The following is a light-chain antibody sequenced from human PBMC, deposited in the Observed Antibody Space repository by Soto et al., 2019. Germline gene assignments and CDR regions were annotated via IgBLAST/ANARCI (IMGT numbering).Light chain of an antibody. Sequence: EIVLTQSPGTLSLSPGERATLSCRAGQSASSRYLAWYQQKPGQAPRLLIYGASSRATGIPDRFSGSGSGTDFTLTISRLEPEDFAVYYCQQYGSSSWRFGQGTKVEIK. CDR2: GAS. CDR3: QQYGSSSWR. CDR1: QSASSRY. J-gene: IGKJ1*01. V-gene: IGKV3-20*01.